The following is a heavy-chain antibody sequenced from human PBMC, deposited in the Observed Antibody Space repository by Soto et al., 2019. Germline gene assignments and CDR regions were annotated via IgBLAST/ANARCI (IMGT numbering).Heavy chain of an antibody. CDR1: GFTFSSYA. D-gene: IGHD3-9*01. J-gene: IGHJ4*02. V-gene: IGHV3-23*01. CDR2: ISGSGGST. Sequence: LRLSCAASGFTFSSYAMSWVRQAPGKGLEWVSAISGSGGSTYYADSVKGRFTISRDNSKNTLYLQMNSLRAEDTAVYYCAKRPKSKRYFDWSWTIDYWGQGTLVTVS. CDR3: AKRPKSKRYFDWSWTIDY.